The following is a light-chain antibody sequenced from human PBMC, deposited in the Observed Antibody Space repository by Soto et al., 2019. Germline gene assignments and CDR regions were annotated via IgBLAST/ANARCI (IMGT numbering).Light chain of an antibody. CDR1: QSVSSSY. CDR2: GAS. Sequence: EIVLTQSPGTLSLSPGERATLSCRASQSVSSSYLAWYQQKPGQPPRLLIYGASSRATGIPDRFSGSGSGTDFTLTIRRLEPEDFAVFYCQHYDSLPITFGQGTRLEIK. V-gene: IGKV3-20*01. CDR3: QHYDSLPIT. J-gene: IGKJ5*01.